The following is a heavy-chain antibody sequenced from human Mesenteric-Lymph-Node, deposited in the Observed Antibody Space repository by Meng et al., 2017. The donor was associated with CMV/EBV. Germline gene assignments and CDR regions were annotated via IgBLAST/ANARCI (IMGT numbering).Heavy chain of an antibody. CDR3: ARDLRFLEWQPHYYYGIDV. CDR1: GFTFSSYA. Sequence: GGSLRLSCAASGFTFSSYAMHWVRQALGKGLEWVAVISYDGSNKYYADSVKGRFTISRDNSKNTLYLQMNSLRAEDTAVYYCARDLRFLEWQPHYYYGIDVWGQGTTVTVSS. D-gene: IGHD3-3*01. V-gene: IGHV3-30*04. J-gene: IGHJ6*02. CDR2: ISYDGSNK.